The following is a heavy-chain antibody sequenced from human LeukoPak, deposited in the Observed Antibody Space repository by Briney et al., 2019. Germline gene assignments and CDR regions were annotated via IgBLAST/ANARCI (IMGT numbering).Heavy chain of an antibody. CDR2: FDPEDGET. Sequence: GASVKVSCKVSGYTLTELSIHWVRQAPGKGLEWMGGFDPEDGETIYAQKFQGRVTMTEDTSTDTAYMELSSLRSEDTAVYYCATLDYYDSGGYYSDYWGQGTLVTVSS. CDR3: ATLDYYDSGGYYSDY. V-gene: IGHV1-24*01. CDR1: GYTLTELS. J-gene: IGHJ4*02. D-gene: IGHD3-22*01.